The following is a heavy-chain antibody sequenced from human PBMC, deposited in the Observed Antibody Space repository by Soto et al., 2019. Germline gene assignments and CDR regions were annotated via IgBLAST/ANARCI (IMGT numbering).Heavy chain of an antibody. J-gene: IGHJ6*02. CDR1: GGSISSYY. V-gene: IGHV4-59*01. CDR2: IYYSGST. Sequence: PSETLSLTCTVSGGSISSYYWSWIRQPPGKGLEWIGYIYYSGSTNYNPSLKSRVTISVDTSKNQFSLKLSSVTAADTAVYYCARANVYSYGSHGPSWDYYYGMDVWGQGTTVTVSS. CDR3: ARANVYSYGSHGPSWDYYYGMDV. D-gene: IGHD5-18*01.